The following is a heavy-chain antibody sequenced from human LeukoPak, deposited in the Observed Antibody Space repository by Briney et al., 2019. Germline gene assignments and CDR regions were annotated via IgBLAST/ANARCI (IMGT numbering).Heavy chain of an antibody. CDR2: IYNYGST. CDR1: GGSINSYY. Sequence: SQTLSLTCTVSGGSINSYYWSWIRQPPGKGLEWIGCIYNYGSTNYNPSLKSRVTISVDTSKNQFSLKLSSVTAADTAVYYCARDASQDFWSGSAFDPWGQETLVTVSS. J-gene: IGHJ5*02. V-gene: IGHV4-59*01. CDR3: ARDASQDFWSGSAFDP. D-gene: IGHD3-3*01.